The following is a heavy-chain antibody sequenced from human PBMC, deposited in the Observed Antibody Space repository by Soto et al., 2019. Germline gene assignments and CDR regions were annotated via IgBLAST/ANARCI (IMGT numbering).Heavy chain of an antibody. CDR3: ARDLGFVVVPGGWFDP. D-gene: IGHD2-2*01. CDR2: IKQDGSEK. Sequence: GGSLRLSCAASGFTFSSGGMSWGRQAPGKGLEWVANIKQDGSEKYYVDSVKGRFTISRDNAKNSLYLQMNSLRAEDTAVYYCARDLGFVVVPGGWFDPWGQGTLVTVSS. V-gene: IGHV3-7*01. CDR1: GFTFSSGG. J-gene: IGHJ5*02.